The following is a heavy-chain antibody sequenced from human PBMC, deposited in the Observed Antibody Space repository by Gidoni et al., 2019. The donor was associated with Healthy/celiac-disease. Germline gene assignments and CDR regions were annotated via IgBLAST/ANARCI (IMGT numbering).Heavy chain of an antibody. CDR1: GFPFSSYS. CDR2: ISSSSSTI. D-gene: IGHD5-12*01. J-gene: IGHJ3*02. Sequence: EVQLVESGGGLVQPGGSLRLSCAASGFPFSSYSMNWVRQAPGKGLEWVSYISSSSSTIYYADSVKGRFTISRDNAKNSLYLQMNSLRDEDTAVYYCAREVVATIPGAFDIWGQGTMVTVSS. CDR3: AREVVATIPGAFDI. V-gene: IGHV3-48*02.